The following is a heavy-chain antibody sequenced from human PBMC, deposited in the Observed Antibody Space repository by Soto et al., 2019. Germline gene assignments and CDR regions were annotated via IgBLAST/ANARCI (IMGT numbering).Heavy chain of an antibody. D-gene: IGHD3-22*01. J-gene: IGHJ5*02. CDR1: GYTLTELS. CDR2: FDPEDGET. CDR3: AREGGGYYDSSGYYNWFDP. V-gene: IGHV1-24*01. Sequence: ASVKVSGKVSGYTLTELSMHWVRQAPGKGLEWMGGFDPEDGETIYAQKFQGRVTMTEDTSTDTAYMELSSLRSEDTAVYYCAREGGGYYDSSGYYNWFDPWGQGTLVTVSS.